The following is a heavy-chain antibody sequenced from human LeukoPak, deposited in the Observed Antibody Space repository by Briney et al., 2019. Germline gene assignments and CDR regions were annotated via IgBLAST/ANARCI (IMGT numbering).Heavy chain of an antibody. Sequence: ASVKVSCKASGYTFTHYAVHWVRQAPGQRLEWMGWTNVGNDYTESSQKFQDRLTITSDTTATTVHMELSSLRSEDTAVYYCARDDFSTYPGLNYFDYWGQGSLVTVSS. CDR3: ARDDFSTYPGLNYFDY. CDR1: GYTFTHYA. D-gene: IGHD4-11*01. CDR2: TNVGNDYT. J-gene: IGHJ4*02. V-gene: IGHV1-3*01.